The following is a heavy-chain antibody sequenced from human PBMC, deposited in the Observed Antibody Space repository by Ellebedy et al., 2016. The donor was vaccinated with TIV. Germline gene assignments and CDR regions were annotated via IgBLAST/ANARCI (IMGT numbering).Heavy chain of an antibody. V-gene: IGHV3-73*01. D-gene: IGHD3-22*01. CDR1: GSTFSGSA. J-gene: IGHJ4*02. CDR3: VITYYYDSSGYTIDY. CDR2: IRSKANSYAT. Sequence: PGGSLRLSCAASGSTFSGSAMHWVRQASGKGLEWVGRIRSKANSYATEYTASVNGRFTISRDDSKSTAYLQMNSLETEDTAVYYCVITYYYDSSGYTIDYWGQGTLVTVTS.